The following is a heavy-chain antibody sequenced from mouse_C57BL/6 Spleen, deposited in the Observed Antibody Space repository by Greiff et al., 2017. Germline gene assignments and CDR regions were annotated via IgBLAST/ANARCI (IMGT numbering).Heavy chain of an antibody. J-gene: IGHJ1*03. CDR1: GYTFTSYW. V-gene: IGHV1-55*01. CDR3: ASDYGSSHWYFDV. Sequence: QVQLKQPGAELVKPGASVKMSCKASGYTFTSYWITWVKQRPGQGLEWIGDIYPGSGSTNYNEKFKSKATLTVDTSSSTAYMQLSSLTSEDSAVYYCASDYGSSHWYFDVWGTGTTVTVSS. CDR2: IYPGSGST. D-gene: IGHD1-1*01.